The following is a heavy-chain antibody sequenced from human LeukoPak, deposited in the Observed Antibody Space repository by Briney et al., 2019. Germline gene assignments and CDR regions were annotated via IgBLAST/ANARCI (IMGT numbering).Heavy chain of an antibody. CDR3: ARVDSGSFGFYYYYYMEV. V-gene: IGHV4-38-2*01. D-gene: IGHD1-26*01. CDR2: IYHSGST. CDR1: GYSISSGYY. Sequence: SETLSLTCAVSGYSISSGYYWGWIRQPPGKGLEWIGSIYHSGSTYYNPSLKSRVTISVYTSKNQFSLKLSSVTAADTAVYYRARVDSGSFGFYYYYYMEVWGKGTTVTVSS. J-gene: IGHJ6*03.